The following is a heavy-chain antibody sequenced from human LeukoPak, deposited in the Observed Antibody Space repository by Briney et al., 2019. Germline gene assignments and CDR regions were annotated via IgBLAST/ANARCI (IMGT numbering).Heavy chain of an antibody. Sequence: GGSLRLSCAASGFTFSSYAMSWVRQAPGKGLEWVSYISSSGSTIYYGDSVKGRFTISRDNAKNSLYLQMNSLRAEDTAVYYCARELVPGDYFDYWGQGTLVTVSS. V-gene: IGHV3-48*04. CDR3: ARELVPGDYFDY. D-gene: IGHD6-13*01. CDR1: GFTFSSYA. J-gene: IGHJ4*02. CDR2: ISSSGSTI.